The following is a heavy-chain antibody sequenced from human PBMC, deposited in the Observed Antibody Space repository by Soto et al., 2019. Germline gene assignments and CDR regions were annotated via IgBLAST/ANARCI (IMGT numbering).Heavy chain of an antibody. V-gene: IGHV3-23*01. D-gene: IGHD1-26*01. CDR3: AKVWGGSYRPYFDY. Sequence: AGGSLRLSCAASGFTFSSYAMSWVRQAPGKGLEWVSAISGSGGSTYYADSVKGRFTISRDNSKNTLYLQMNSLRAEDTAVYYCAKVWGGSYRPYFDYWGQGTLVTVSS. CDR2: ISGSGGST. J-gene: IGHJ4*02. CDR1: GFTFSSYA.